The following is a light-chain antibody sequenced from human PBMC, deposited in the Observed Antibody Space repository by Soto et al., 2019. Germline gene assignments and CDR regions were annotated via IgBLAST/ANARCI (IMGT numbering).Light chain of an antibody. CDR2: GVS. J-gene: IGKJ5*01. V-gene: IGKV3-20*01. CDR3: QHYVTSSIT. Sequence: IVLTQSPATLSLSPGIRPTLSCRASQNISNYLTWYQQKPGQDPRLLIYGVSSRATGIPDRFSGSGSGTHFTLTISRLEPEDFAVYYCQHYVTSSITFGQGTRLEIK. CDR1: QNISNY.